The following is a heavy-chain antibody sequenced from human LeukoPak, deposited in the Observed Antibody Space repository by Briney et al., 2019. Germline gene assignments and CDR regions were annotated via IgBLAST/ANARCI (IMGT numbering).Heavy chain of an antibody. J-gene: IGHJ4*02. CDR1: GFTFSSYT. V-gene: IGHV3-7*01. CDR2: IKQDGSET. Sequence: GGSLRLSCAASGFTFSSYTMNWVRQAPGKGLECLANIKQDGSETYYADSVKGRFTISRDNAKNSLYLQMNSLRAEDTAVYYCAREAPRRGETRDGYRWGQGTLVTVSS. D-gene: IGHD5-24*01. CDR3: AREAPRRGETRDGYR.